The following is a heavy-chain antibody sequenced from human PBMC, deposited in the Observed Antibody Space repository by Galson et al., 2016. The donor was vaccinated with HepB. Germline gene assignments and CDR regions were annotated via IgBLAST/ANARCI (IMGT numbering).Heavy chain of an antibody. D-gene: IGHD3-16*01. CDR2: ITDSGGRT. Sequence: SLRLSCAASGFTFNTSAMSWVRQAPGKGLEWVSVITDSGGRTDYADSVKGRFTVARDNAKNTLYLQMNSLRAEDTAFYYCATVSGPLDYWGQGTLVTVSS. V-gene: IGHV3-23*01. CDR3: ATVSGPLDY. CDR1: GFTFNTSA. J-gene: IGHJ4*02.